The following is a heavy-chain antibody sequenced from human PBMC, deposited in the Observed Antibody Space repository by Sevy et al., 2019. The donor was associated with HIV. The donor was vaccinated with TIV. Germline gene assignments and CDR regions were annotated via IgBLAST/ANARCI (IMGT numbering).Heavy chain of an antibody. J-gene: IGHJ4*02. CDR3: AGPILTYRSGWSYYDH. D-gene: IGHD6-19*01. V-gene: IGHV4-39*01. CDR1: GASISSSGYY. Sequence: LQTLSLTCTVSGASISSSGYYWGWIRQPPGKGLEWIASIRYSGSTYYNPSLRSRVTISADASKNQFSLKLNSVTAADTAVYYCAGPILTYRSGWSYYDHWGQGTVVTVSS. CDR2: IRYSGST.